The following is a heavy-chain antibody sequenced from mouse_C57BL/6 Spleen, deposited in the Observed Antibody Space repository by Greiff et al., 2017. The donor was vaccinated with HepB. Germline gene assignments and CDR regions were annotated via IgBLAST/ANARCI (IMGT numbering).Heavy chain of an antibody. Sequence: EVMLVESGGGLVQPGGSMKLSCAASGFTFSDAWMDWVRQSPEKGLEWVAEIRNKANNHATYYAESVKGRFTISRDDSKSSVYLQMNSLRAEDTGIYYCTREDDYDAMDYWGQGTSVTVSS. CDR2: IRNKANNHAT. V-gene: IGHV6-6*01. CDR3: TREDDYDAMDY. J-gene: IGHJ4*01. CDR1: GFTFSDAW.